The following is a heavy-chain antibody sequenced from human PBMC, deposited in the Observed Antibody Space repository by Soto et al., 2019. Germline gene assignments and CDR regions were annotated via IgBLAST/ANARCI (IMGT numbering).Heavy chain of an antibody. CDR3: ASANCGGDCSSRHDRYYFES. J-gene: IGHJ4*02. CDR2: IFYSGST. Sequence: QVQLQESGPGLVKPSQSLSLTCTVSGVSITSDDYYWSWIRQPPGRGLEWIGYIFYSGSTHYNPSLKSRFIISLDTSKKQVSLKLSSVTAADTAVYYCASANCGGDCSSRHDRYYFESWGQGTLVTVSS. D-gene: IGHD2-21*02. V-gene: IGHV4-30-4*01. CDR1: GVSITSDDYY.